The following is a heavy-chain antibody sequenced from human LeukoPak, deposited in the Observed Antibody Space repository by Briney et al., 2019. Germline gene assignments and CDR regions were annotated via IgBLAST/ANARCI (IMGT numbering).Heavy chain of an antibody. CDR3: ARYISWWDV. J-gene: IGHJ6*04. CDR1: GFSFNTFA. CDR2: ISDDGSKK. Sequence: GGSLRLSCAASGFSFNTFAMHWVRQAPDKGLEWVAVISDDGSKKYHADSVKGRFTISRDNAKNSLYLQMNSLRAEDTAVYYCARYISWWDVWGKGTTVTISS. V-gene: IGHV3-30*04. D-gene: IGHD6-13*01.